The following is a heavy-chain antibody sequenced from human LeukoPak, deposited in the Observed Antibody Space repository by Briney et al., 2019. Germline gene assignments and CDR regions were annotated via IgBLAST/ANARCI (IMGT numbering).Heavy chain of an antibody. CDR1: GGSISSYY. D-gene: IGHD4-17*01. J-gene: IGHJ4*02. CDR2: IYYSGST. CDR3: ARAPSTVTTLIDS. V-gene: IGHV4-59*08. Sequence: SETLSLTCTVSGGSISSYYWSWIRQPPWQGLEWNGYIYYSGSTNYNPSLKSRVTISVDTSKNQFSLKLSSVTAADTAVYYYARAPSTVTTLIDSWGQGTLVTVSS.